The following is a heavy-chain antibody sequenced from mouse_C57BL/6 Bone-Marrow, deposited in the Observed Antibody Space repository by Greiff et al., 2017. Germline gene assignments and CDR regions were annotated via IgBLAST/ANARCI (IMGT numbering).Heavy chain of an antibody. CDR3: ARPLTWYNAMDY. Sequence: EVNVVESGGDLVKPGGSLKLSCAASGFTFSSYGMSWVRQTPDKRLEWVATISSRGSYTYYPDSVKGRFTISRDNAKNTLYMEMSRLKSEDTDKYYCARPLTWYNAMDYWGQGTSVTVSS. V-gene: IGHV5-6*01. J-gene: IGHJ4*01. CDR2: ISSRGSYT. CDR1: GFTFSSYG.